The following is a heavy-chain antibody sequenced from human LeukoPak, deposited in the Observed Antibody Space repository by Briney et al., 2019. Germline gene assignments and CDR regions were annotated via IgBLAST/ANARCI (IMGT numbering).Heavy chain of an antibody. Sequence: ASVKVSCKASGYTFTSYGISWVRQAPGQGLEWMGWISAYNGDTNYAQKLQGRVTMTTDTSTSTAYMELRSLRSDDTAVYYCARGLQENLAWLTAFSAFDIWGPGTMVTVSS. D-gene: IGHD5-24*01. CDR2: ISAYNGDT. CDR3: ARGLQENLAWLTAFSAFDI. J-gene: IGHJ3*02. V-gene: IGHV1-18*01. CDR1: GYTFTSYG.